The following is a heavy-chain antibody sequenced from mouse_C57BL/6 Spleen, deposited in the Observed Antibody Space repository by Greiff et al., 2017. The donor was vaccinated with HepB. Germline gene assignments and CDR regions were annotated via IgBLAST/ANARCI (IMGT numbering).Heavy chain of an antibody. Sequence: VKLVESGAELVRPGASVTLSCKASGYTFTDYEMHWVKQTPVHGLEWIGAIDPETGGTAYNQKFKGKAILTADKSSSTAYMELRSLTSEDSAVYYCTRRSNHYFDYWGQGTTLTVSS. J-gene: IGHJ2*01. V-gene: IGHV1-15*01. CDR1: GYTFTDYE. D-gene: IGHD2-5*01. CDR2: IDPETGGT. CDR3: TRRSNHYFDY.